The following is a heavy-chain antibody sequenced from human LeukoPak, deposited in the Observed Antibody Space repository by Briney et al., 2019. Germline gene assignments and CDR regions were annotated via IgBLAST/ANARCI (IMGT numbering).Heavy chain of an antibody. CDR2: IHPEGNEK. J-gene: IGHJ4*02. CDR3: ARGDAFSGDH. Sequence: GGSLRLSCAVSGFTFSDFWMSWVRQAPGRGLEWVANIHPEGNEKYHVESVKGRFTISRDNAKNSLFLQMNGLRVEDTAVYYCARGDAFSGDHWGQGTMVTVSS. CDR1: GFTFSDFW. V-gene: IGHV3-7*04.